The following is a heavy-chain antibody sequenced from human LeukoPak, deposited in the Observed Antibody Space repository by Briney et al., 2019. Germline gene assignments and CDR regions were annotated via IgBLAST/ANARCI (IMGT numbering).Heavy chain of an antibody. J-gene: IGHJ4*02. CDR3: ARVRGSYLYYFDY. CDR1: GGSFSDYY. CDR2: INHSGST. V-gene: IGHV4-34*01. Sequence: PSETLSLTCGVYGGSFSDYYWSWIRQPPGKGLEWIGEINHSGSTIYNPSLKSRVTISVDTSKNQFSLKLTSVTAADTAVYYCARVRGSYLYYFDYWGQGTLVTVSS. D-gene: IGHD1-26*01.